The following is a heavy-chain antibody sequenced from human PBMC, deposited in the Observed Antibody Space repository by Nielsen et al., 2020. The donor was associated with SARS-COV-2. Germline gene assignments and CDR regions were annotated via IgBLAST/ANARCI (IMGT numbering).Heavy chain of an antibody. CDR2: ISSSSSYI. CDR1: GFTFSSYS. CDR3: ARAQGIVVVPAAISYFDY. J-gene: IGHJ4*02. V-gene: IGHV3-21*01. D-gene: IGHD2-2*01. Sequence: GGPLRLSCAASGFTFSSYSMNWVRQAPGKGLEWVSSISSSSSYIYYADSVKGRFTISRDNAKNSLYLQMNSLRAEDTAVYYCARAQGIVVVPAAISYFDYWGQGTLVTVSS.